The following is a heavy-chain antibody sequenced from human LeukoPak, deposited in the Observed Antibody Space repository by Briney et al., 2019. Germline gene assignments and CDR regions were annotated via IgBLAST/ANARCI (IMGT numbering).Heavy chain of an antibody. CDR1: GFTFSSYE. J-gene: IGHJ3*02. D-gene: IGHD6-19*01. CDR2: ISSSGSTI. CDR3: ARNGHSNGCLHEAFDI. V-gene: IGHV3-48*03. Sequence: GGSLRLSCAASGFTFSSYEMNWVRQAPGKGREGVSYISSSGSTIYYADSVKGRFTISRDNAKNSLYLQMNSLRAEDTAVYYCARNGHSNGCLHEAFDIWGQGTMVTVSS.